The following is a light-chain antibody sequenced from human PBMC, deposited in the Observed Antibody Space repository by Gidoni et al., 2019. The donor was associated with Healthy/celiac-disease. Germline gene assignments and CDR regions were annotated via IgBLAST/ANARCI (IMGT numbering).Light chain of an antibody. CDR1: QSISSW. CDR3: QQYNSYSPT. Sequence: DIQMTQPPSTLPASVGDRVTITCRASQSISSWLAWYQQKPGKAPKLLIYDASSLESGVPSRFSGSGSGTEFTLTISSLQPDDFATYYCQQYNSYSPTFGQGTKVEIK. J-gene: IGKJ1*01. V-gene: IGKV1-5*01. CDR2: DAS.